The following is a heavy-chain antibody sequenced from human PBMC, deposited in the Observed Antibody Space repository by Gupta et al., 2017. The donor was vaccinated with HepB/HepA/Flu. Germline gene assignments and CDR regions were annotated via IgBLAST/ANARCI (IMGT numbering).Heavy chain of an antibody. J-gene: IGHJ6*02. CDR2: IYYSGIT. CDR3: VRLIQYYYGMDV. CDR1: GGSISTYY. Sequence: QVQLQESGPGLVKPSETLSLTCTVSGGSISTYYWNWIRQPPGKGLEWIGYIYYSGITNYNTSLKSRVTMSVDTSKNKLALKLSSVTXAXKAVDYXVRLIQYYYGMDVWGQGTAGTVSS. V-gene: IGHV4-59*08.